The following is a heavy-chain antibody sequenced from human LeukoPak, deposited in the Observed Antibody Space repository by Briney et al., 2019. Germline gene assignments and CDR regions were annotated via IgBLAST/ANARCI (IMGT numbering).Heavy chain of an antibody. D-gene: IGHD1-26*01. Sequence: SETLSHTCAVYGGSFSGYYWSWIRQPPGKGLEWIGYIYYSGSTYYNPSLRSRVTISVDTSKNQFSLKLSSVTAADTAVYYCARDRVGATSDWYFDLWGRGTLVTVSS. CDR3: ARDRVGATSDWYFDL. CDR2: IYYSGST. J-gene: IGHJ2*01. V-gene: IGHV4-34*09. CDR1: GGSFSGYY.